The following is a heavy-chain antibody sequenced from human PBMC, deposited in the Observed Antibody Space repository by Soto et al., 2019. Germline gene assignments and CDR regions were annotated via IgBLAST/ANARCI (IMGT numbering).Heavy chain of an antibody. CDR3: AKSLERGYSGYDYRPWDY. J-gene: IGHJ4*02. Sequence: EVQLLESGGGLVQPGGSLRLSCAASGFTFSSYAMSWVRQAPGKGLEWVSAISGSGGSTYYADSVKGRFTISRDNSKNTLYLQMNSLRAEDTAVYYCAKSLERGYSGYDYRPWDYWGQGTLVTVSS. CDR2: ISGSGGST. CDR1: GFTFSSYA. V-gene: IGHV3-23*01. D-gene: IGHD5-12*01.